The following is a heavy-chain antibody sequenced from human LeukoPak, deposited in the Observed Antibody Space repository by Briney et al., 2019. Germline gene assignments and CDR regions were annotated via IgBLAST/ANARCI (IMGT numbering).Heavy chain of an antibody. CDR2: IYYSGST. Sequence: SETLSLTCAVSGGSISSSNWWSWIRQPPGKGLEWIGYIYYSGSTNYNPSLKSRVTISVDTSKNQFSLKLSSVTAADTAVYYCTTSWAGIAANDFWGQGTLVTVSS. D-gene: IGHD2-15*01. CDR1: GGSISSSNW. V-gene: IGHV4-61*01. J-gene: IGHJ4*02. CDR3: TTSWAGIAANDF.